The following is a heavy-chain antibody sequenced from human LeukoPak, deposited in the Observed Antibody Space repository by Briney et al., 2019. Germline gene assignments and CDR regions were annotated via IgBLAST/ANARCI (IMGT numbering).Heavy chain of an antibody. CDR1: GYTFIDYS. D-gene: IGHD3-3*01. J-gene: IGHJ4*02. CDR2: INPNNGDT. Sequence: ASVKVSCKASGYTFIDYSIHWVRQAPGQGLEWMGEINPNNGDTNFAPEFQGRVTMTRDTSITTAFMELSSLRYADTAIYYCATHWSGAACFDYWGQGPLVTVSS. CDR3: ATHWSGAACFDY. V-gene: IGHV1-2*02.